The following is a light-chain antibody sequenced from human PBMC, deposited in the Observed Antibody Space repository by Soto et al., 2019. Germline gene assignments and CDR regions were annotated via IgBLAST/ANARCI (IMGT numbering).Light chain of an antibody. V-gene: IGLV2-14*01. Sequence: QSALTQPASVSGSPGQSITISCTGATSDIGNYNYVSWYQQYPGKAPKLMIYEVSHRPSGVSDRFSGSKSGNTASLTISGLQPEDEADYYCNSYTGSSTRVFGTGTKLTVL. CDR2: EVS. CDR1: TSDIGNYNY. J-gene: IGLJ1*01. CDR3: NSYTGSSTRV.